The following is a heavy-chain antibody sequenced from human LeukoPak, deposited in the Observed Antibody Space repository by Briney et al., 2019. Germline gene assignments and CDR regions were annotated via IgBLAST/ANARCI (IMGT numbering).Heavy chain of an antibody. CDR2: IYHSGNT. CDR1: GGSISSGGYS. D-gene: IGHD2-15*01. CDR3: ARETRYCSGGSCFQYYYYYYGMDV. V-gene: IGHV4-30-2*01. J-gene: IGHJ6*02. Sequence: SQTLSLTCAVSGGSISSGGYSWSWIRQPPGKGLEWIGYIYHSGNTYYNPSLKSRVTISVDTSKNQFSLKLSSVTAADTAVYYCARETRYCSGGSCFQYYYYYYGMDVWGQGTTVTVSS.